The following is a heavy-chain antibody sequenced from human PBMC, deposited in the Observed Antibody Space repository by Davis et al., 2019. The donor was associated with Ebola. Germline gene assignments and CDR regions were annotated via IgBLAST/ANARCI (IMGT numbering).Heavy chain of an antibody. CDR2: IYFSGYT. CDR1: GCSISSYF. D-gene: IGHD4-11*01. V-gene: IGHV4-59*01. Sequence: MPSETLSLTCTVSGCSISSYFWSWIRQPPGKGLEWIGYIYFSGYTHYNPSVKSRVTISVDTSKNQFSLKLSSVTVADTAVYYCAREATVTYWYFDLWGRGTLVTVSS. CDR3: AREATVTYWYFDL. J-gene: IGHJ2*01.